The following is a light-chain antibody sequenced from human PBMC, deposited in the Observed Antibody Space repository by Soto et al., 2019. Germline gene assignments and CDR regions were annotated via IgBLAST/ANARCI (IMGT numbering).Light chain of an antibody. J-gene: IGKJ2*01. Sequence: EIVMTQSPATLSVSPGERATLSCRASQSISTELAWYQQKHGQPPRLLIYSASTRATGVPARFTGSGSGSEFTLTISGLQSEDFAVYYCQQGHNWPLTFGQGTRLEI. V-gene: IGKV3-15*01. CDR3: QQGHNWPLT. CDR2: SAS. CDR1: QSISTE.